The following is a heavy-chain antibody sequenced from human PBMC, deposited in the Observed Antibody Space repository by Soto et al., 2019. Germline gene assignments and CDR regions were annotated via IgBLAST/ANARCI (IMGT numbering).Heavy chain of an antibody. V-gene: IGHV3-21*01. D-gene: IGHD5-12*01. J-gene: IGHJ4*02. CDR1: GFTFSSYS. CDR3: ARDWILATVTTLGY. Sequence: EVQLVESGGGLVKPGGSLRLSCAASGFTFSSYSMNWVRQAPGKGLEWVSSISSSSSYIYYADSVKGRFTISRDNAKNSLYLQRNSLRAEDTDVYYCARDWILATVTTLGYWGQGTLVTVSS. CDR2: ISSSSSYI.